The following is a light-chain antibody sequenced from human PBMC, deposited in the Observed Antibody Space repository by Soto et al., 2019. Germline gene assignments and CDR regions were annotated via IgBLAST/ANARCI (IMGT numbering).Light chain of an antibody. CDR1: SSDVGGYNY. CDR3: LSYADTAYV. V-gene: IGLV2-8*01. Sequence: QSVLTQPPSASGSPGQSVTISCAGTSSDVGGYNYVSWYQQYPGKVPKLMIYEVSERPSGAPDRFSGSKSGNTAFLTVSGLQAEDEDDYYCLSYADTAYVFGTGTKVTVL. CDR2: EVS. J-gene: IGLJ1*01.